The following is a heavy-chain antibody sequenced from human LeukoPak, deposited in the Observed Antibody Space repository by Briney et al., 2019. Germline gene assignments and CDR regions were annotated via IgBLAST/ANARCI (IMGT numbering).Heavy chain of an antibody. Sequence: SVKVSCKASGGTFSSYTISWVRQAPGQGLEWMGRIIPILGIANYAQKFQGRVTITADKSTSTAYMKLSSLRSEDTAVYYCARGGDGYNYLFDYWGQGTLVTVSS. D-gene: IGHD5-24*01. CDR3: ARGGDGYNYLFDY. CDR2: IIPILGIA. J-gene: IGHJ4*02. V-gene: IGHV1-69*02. CDR1: GGTFSSYT.